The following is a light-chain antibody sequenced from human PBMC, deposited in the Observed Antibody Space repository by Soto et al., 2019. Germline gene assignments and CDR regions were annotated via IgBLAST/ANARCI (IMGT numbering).Light chain of an antibody. V-gene: IGKV1-27*01. J-gene: IGKJ3*01. Sequence: DIQMTQSPSSLSASVGDRVTITCRASQGISNYIAWYQQKPGKAPKLLIYAASTLQPGVPSRFSGSGSATDFTLTSSRLQAEDVATYSCQKYSSVPLFGPGTKVDIK. CDR3: QKYSSVPL. CDR2: AAS. CDR1: QGISNY.